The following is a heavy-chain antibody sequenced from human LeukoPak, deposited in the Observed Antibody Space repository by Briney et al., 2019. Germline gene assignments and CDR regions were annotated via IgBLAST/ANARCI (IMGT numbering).Heavy chain of an antibody. CDR1: GFDFSAYE. D-gene: IGHD3-22*01. Sequence: PGGSLVLSFAASGFDFSAYEMNWVRQAPGKGLEWVAYFAGSDTTTYYADSVKGRFTISRDNARNSLYLQMNSLRAEDTALYYCTTLGYHLDSWGQGTLVTVSS. J-gene: IGHJ4*02. CDR2: FAGSDTTT. V-gene: IGHV3-48*03. CDR3: TTLGYHLDS.